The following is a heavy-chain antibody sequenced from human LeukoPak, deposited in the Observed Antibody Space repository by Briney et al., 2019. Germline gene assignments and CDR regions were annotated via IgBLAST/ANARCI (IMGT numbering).Heavy chain of an antibody. D-gene: IGHD6-19*01. CDR3: AKDLSSGWSNFDY. J-gene: IGHJ4*02. V-gene: IGHV3-23*01. CDR2: ISGSGGST. Sequence: GGALRLSCAASGFTFSSYAMSWVRQAPGKGVECVSAISGSGGSTYYGDSVKGGFTISRDNSKNKLYLQMNSLRAEDTAVYYCAKDLSSGWSNFDYWGQGTLVTVSS. CDR1: GFTFSSYA.